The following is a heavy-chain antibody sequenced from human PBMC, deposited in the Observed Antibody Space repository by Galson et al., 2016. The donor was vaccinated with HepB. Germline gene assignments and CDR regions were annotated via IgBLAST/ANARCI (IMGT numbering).Heavy chain of an antibody. D-gene: IGHD5-24*01. V-gene: IGHV1-18*04. CDR1: GYTFTTNG. CDR2: ISAHNGDT. Sequence: SVKVSCKASGYTFTTNGISWVRQAPGQGLEWMGWISAHNGDTNSPQKLQGRVTLTTDTSTRTAYMELRSLKSDDTAVYYWARDRDRSLDYWGQGTLVTVSS. CDR3: ARDRDRSLDY. J-gene: IGHJ4*02.